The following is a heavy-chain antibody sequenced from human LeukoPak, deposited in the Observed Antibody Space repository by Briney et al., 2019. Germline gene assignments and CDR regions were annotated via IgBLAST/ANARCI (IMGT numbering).Heavy chain of an antibody. J-gene: IGHJ4*02. CDR2: ISGSGGST. CDR3: AKGYDYSNYLFDY. Sequence: GGSLRLSCAAPGFTFSSYAMSWVRQAPGKGLEWVSAISGSGGSTYYADSVKGRFTISRDNSKNTLYLQMNSLRAEDTAVYYCAKGYDYSNYLFDYWGQGTLVTVSS. D-gene: IGHD4-11*01. V-gene: IGHV3-23*01. CDR1: GFTFSSYA.